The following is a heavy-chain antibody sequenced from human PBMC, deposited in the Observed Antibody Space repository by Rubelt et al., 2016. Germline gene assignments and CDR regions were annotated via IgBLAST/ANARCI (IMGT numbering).Heavy chain of an antibody. J-gene: IGHJ5*02. CDR3: TRGGSDLGPYWFDP. CDR1: GYTFTSYG. D-gene: IGHD3-10*01. Sequence: QVQLVQSGAEVKKPGASVKVSCKASGYTFTSYGVTWVRQAPGQWLEWMGWISGYNGNTKDAQKFRGRVTLTTDTSTSTGYMELRSLRSDDLAVYYCTRGGSDLGPYWFDPWGQGTLVTVSS. V-gene: IGHV1-18*03. CDR2: ISGYNGNT.